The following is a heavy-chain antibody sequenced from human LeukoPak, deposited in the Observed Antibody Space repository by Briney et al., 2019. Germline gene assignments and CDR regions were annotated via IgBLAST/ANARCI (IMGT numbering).Heavy chain of an antibody. Sequence: SETLSLTCTVSGASINNYYWSWIRQAPGKGLEWIGYIFYNWSADYNPSLKSRVTISVDTSKNQFSLKLSSVTAADTAVYYCARGRYHSLDAFDIWGQGTMVTVSS. D-gene: IGHD2-2*01. CDR2: IFYNWSA. CDR1: GASINNYY. J-gene: IGHJ3*02. V-gene: IGHV4-59*08. CDR3: ARGRYHSLDAFDI.